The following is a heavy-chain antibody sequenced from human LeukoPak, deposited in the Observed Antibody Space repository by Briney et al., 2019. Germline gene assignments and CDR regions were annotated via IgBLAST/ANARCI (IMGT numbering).Heavy chain of an antibody. CDR3: AKAMVGATVRAFDM. CDR1: GFTFSSYA. V-gene: IGHV3-23*01. J-gene: IGHJ3*02. D-gene: IGHD1-26*01. CDR2: ISGSGGST. Sequence: GGSLRLSCVASGFTFSSYAMSWVRQAPGKGQEWVSAISGSGGSTYYADSVKGRFTISRDNSKNTLYLQMNRLRAEDTAVYYCAKAMVGATVRAFDMWGQGTMVTVSP.